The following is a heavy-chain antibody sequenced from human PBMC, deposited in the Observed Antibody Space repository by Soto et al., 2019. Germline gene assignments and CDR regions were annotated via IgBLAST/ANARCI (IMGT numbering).Heavy chain of an antibody. J-gene: IGHJ4*02. D-gene: IGHD3-9*01. CDR3: ARGLDTRYYDILTAYSYFDY. Sequence: PSETLSLTCTVSGGSISNSYWSWIRQPPGKGLEWIGEINHSGSTNYNPSLKSRVTISVDTSKNQFSLKLSSVTAADTAVYYCARGLDTRYYDILTAYSYFDYWGQGTLVTVSS. V-gene: IGHV4-34*01. CDR1: GGSISNSY. CDR2: INHSGST.